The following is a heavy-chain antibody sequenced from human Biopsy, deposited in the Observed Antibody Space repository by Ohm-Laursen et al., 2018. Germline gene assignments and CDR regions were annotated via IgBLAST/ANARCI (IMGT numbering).Heavy chain of an antibody. J-gene: IGHJ6*02. CDR1: GYSFTTYD. CDR3: ARAGVGSDGTDSYYYGMDV. Sequence: SVKVSCKASGYSFTTYDVNWVRQAPGQGLEWMGVISPSGATTSFSQKFQGRITMTRDTSTGTVYMDLNRLGSEDTAVYYCARAGVGSDGTDSYYYGMDVWGLGTTVTVSS. D-gene: IGHD5-24*01. CDR2: ISPSGATT. V-gene: IGHV1-46*01.